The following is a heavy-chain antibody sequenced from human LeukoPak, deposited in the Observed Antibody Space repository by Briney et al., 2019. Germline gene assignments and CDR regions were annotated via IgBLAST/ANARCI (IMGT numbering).Heavy chain of an antibody. CDR1: GFTFSRYS. Sequence: PGGSLRLSCAASGFTFSRYSINWVRQAPGKGLEWVSSISSSSSYIYYADSVKGRFTISRDNAKNSLYLQMNSLRAEDTAVYYCARDSPLIVGATGGWFDPWGQGTLVTVSS. V-gene: IGHV3-21*01. CDR2: ISSSSSYI. D-gene: IGHD1-26*01. CDR3: ARDSPLIVGATGGWFDP. J-gene: IGHJ5*02.